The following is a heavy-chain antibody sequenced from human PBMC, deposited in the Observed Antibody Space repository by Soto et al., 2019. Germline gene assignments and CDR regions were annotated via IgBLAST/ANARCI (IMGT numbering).Heavy chain of an antibody. D-gene: IGHD2-15*01. CDR2: ISYDGSNK. V-gene: IGHV3-30-3*01. J-gene: IGHJ4*02. Sequence: GGSLRLSCAASGFTFSSYAMHWVRQAPGKGLEWVAVISYDGSNKYYADSVKGRFTISRDNSKNTLYLQMNSLRAEDTAVYYCARDTVAGTPHGGVYWGQGTLVTVSS. CDR1: GFTFSSYA. CDR3: ARDTVAGTPHGGVY.